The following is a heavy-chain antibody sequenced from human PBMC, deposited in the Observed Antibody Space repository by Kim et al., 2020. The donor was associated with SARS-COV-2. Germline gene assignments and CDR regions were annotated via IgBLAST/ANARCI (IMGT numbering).Heavy chain of an antibody. Sequence: TLSLTCTVSGGSISSGDYYWSWIRQPPGKGLEWIGYIYYSGSTYYNPSLKSRVTISVDTSKNQFSLKLSSVTAADTAVYYCARDQIWSGYYTYYYYMDVWGKGTTVTVSS. V-gene: IGHV4-30-4*01. CDR2: IYYSGST. CDR1: GGSISSGDYY. CDR3: ARDQIWSGYYTYYYYMDV. D-gene: IGHD3-3*01. J-gene: IGHJ6*03.